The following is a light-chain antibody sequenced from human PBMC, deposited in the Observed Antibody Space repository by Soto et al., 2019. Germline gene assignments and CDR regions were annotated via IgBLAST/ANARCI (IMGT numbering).Light chain of an antibody. CDR2: GAS. Sequence: TQSPSSLSASVGDRVSITCRASQDIKTYLAWYQQKPGQAPRLLIYGASTRATGIPARFSGSGSGTEFTLTISSLQSEDFAVYYCQQYNNWPPLTFGGGTKVEIK. J-gene: IGKJ4*01. CDR1: QDIKTY. V-gene: IGKV3-15*01. CDR3: QQYNNWPPLT.